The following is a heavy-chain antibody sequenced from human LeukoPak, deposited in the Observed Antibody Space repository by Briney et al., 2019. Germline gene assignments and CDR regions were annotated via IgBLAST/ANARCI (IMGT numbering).Heavy chain of an antibody. CDR3: ARGGATRGRFEN. CDR1: GFPFNVQT. Sequence: PGGSLRLSCAASGFPFNVQTMSWVRQAPGKGLDWVASMRQDGSEIYYVDSVKGRFTISRDNPKNSLHLQMNSLRAEDTAVYYCARGGATRGRFENWGQGTLVTVSS. J-gene: IGHJ4*02. CDR2: MRQDGSEI. D-gene: IGHD1-26*01. V-gene: IGHV3-7*01.